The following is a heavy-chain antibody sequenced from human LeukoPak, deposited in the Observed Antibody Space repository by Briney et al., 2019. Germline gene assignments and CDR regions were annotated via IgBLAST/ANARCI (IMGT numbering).Heavy chain of an antibody. V-gene: IGHV4-59*01. D-gene: IGHD1-1*01. CDR2: IPYSGST. CDR1: GGSISTYK. Sequence: ASETLSLTCTVSGGSISTYKWSWIRQPPGKGLQWIGCIPYSGSTNYNPSLKSRVTMSVDTSKNQFSLNLSSVTAADTAVYYCARRATTNDFDMWGQGAMVTVSS. J-gene: IGHJ3*02. CDR3: ARRATTNDFDM.